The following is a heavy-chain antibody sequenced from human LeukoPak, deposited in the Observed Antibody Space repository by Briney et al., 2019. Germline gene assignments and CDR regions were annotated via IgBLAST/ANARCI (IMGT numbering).Heavy chain of an antibody. CDR1: GGSFSGYY. Sequence: SETLSLTCAVYGGSFSGYYWSWNRQPPGKGLEWIGEINHSGSTNYNPSLKSRVTISVDTSKNQFSLKLSSVTAADTAVYYCARVNCGGGSCYAYFDYWGQGTLVTVSS. J-gene: IGHJ4*02. D-gene: IGHD2-15*01. V-gene: IGHV4-34*01. CDR3: ARVNCGGGSCYAYFDY. CDR2: INHSGST.